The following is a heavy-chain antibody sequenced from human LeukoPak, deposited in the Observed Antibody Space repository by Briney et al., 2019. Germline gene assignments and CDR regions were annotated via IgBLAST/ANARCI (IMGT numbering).Heavy chain of an antibody. CDR1: GFTFSIHG. CDR2: IGPSGVIT. CDR3: AKDDAWLQFDD. V-gene: IGHV3-23*01. D-gene: IGHD5-24*01. J-gene: IGHJ4*02. Sequence: PGGTLTLSCAASGFTFSIHGMNWVRQAPGKGLEWVSGIGPSGVITYYAGSVKGRFTISRDNYKSTVYLQMNSLRADDTAVYYCAKDDAWLQFDDWGQGTLVTVSS.